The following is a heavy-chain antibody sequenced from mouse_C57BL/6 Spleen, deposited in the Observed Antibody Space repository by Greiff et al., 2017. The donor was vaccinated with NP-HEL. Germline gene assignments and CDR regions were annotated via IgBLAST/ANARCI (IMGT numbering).Heavy chain of an antibody. Sequence: EVKLMESGGGLVQPGGSLKLSCAASGFTFSDYGMAWVRQAPRKGPEWVAFISNLAYSIYYADTVTGRFTISRENAKNTLYLEMSSLRSEDTAMYYCARHELNWYFDVWGTGTTVTVSS. J-gene: IGHJ1*03. CDR1: GFTFSDYG. V-gene: IGHV5-15*01. CDR3: ARHELNWYFDV. CDR2: ISNLAYSI.